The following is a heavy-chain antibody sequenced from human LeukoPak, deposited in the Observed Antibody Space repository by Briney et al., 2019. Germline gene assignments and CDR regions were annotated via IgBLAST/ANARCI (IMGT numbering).Heavy chain of an antibody. V-gene: IGHV6-1*01. J-gene: IGHJ4*02. D-gene: IGHD3-3*01. CDR1: GDSVSSNSAA. CDR3: ARETSFRYYDIWSGWDY. Sequence: SQTLSLTCAISGDSVSSNSAAWNWIRQSPSSGLEWLGRTFYRSKWYNDYAVSVKSRRTINPDTSKNQVSLQLNSVTPEDTAVYYCARETSFRYYDIWSGWDYWGQGTLVTVSS. CDR2: TFYRSKWYN.